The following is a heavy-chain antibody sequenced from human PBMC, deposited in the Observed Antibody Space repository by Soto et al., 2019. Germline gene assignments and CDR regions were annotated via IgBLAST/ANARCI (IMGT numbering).Heavy chain of an antibody. CDR2: ISGSGGRS. Sequence: EVQLLDSGGGLVQPGGSLRLSCAASGFTVSNYAMTWVRQGPGKGLEWVSGISGSGGRSYYADSVKGRFTISRDNSKSLLYLQMNSLRAEDTAVYYCAKAYFVWSSEQPYYFDYWGQGTLVTVSS. V-gene: IGHV3-23*01. D-gene: IGHD3-16*01. CDR1: GFTVSNYA. CDR3: AKAYFVWSSEQPYYFDY. J-gene: IGHJ4*02.